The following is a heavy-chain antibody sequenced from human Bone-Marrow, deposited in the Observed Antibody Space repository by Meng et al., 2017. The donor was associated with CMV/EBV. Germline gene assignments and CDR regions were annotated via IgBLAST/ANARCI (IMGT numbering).Heavy chain of an antibody. CDR2: INSDATST. J-gene: IGHJ5*02. D-gene: IGHD6-13*01. CDR3: ARLLKPGIAAAGEDWFDP. CDR1: FTFSIYW. Sequence: FTFSIYWMHWVRQAPGEGLVWVARINSDATSTTYADSVRGRFTISRDNARNSLYLQMNSLGVEDTAVYYCARLLKPGIAAAGEDWFDPWGQGTLVTVSS. V-gene: IGHV3-74*01.